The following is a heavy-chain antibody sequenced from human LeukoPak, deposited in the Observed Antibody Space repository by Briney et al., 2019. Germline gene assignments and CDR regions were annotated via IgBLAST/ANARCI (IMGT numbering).Heavy chain of an antibody. J-gene: IGHJ4*02. Sequence: GGSLRLSCGASGFTFSNYWMHWVRQVPGKGLEWVSRINSDGSSTSYADSVKGRFTISRDNAKNTLHLQMNSLTVEDTAVYYCAKLTARYYYDSSGYYPFDYWGQGTLVTVSS. CDR1: GFTFSNYW. D-gene: IGHD3-22*01. V-gene: IGHV3-74*01. CDR3: AKLTARYYYDSSGYYPFDY. CDR2: INSDGSST.